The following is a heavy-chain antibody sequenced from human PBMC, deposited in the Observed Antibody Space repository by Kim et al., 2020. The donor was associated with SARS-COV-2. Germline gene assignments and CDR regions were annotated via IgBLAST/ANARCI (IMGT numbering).Heavy chain of an antibody. D-gene: IGHD3-16*02. J-gene: IGHJ6*02. V-gene: IGHV3-11*05. CDR1: GFTFSDYY. CDR3: ARVGYDYVWGSYRDYYYYYGMDV. CDR2: ISSSSYT. Sequence: GGSLRLSCAASGFTFSDYYMSWIRQAPGKGLEWVSYISSSSYTNYAYSVKGRFTISRDNAKNSLYLQMNSLRAEDTAVYYCARVGYDYVWGSYRDYYYYYGMDVWGQGTTVTVSS.